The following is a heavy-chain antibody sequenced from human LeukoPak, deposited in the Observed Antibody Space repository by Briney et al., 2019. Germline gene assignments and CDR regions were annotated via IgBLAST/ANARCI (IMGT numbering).Heavy chain of an antibody. D-gene: IGHD3-22*01. CDR2: INAGNGNT. J-gene: IGHJ4*02. Sequence: ASVKVSCKASGYTFTTYAMHWVRQAPGQRLEWMGWINAGNGNTKYSQKFQGRVTFTRDTSASTAYVELSSLRSEGTAVYYCARDLGVVVIPTGEYYFDYWGQGTLVTVSS. V-gene: IGHV1-3*01. CDR1: GYTFTTYA. CDR3: ARDLGVVVIPTGEYYFDY.